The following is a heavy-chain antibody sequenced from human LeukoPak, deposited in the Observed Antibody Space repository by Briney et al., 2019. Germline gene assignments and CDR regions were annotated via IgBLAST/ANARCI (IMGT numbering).Heavy chain of an antibody. CDR3: TRDDAVGGGYLDY. CDR2: IRDRDDNT. J-gene: IGHJ4*02. Sequence: GGSLRLSCVASGFTFTNYAMTWVRQAPGKGLEWVSGIRDRDDNTYYADSVKGRFTISRDKSKNMLFLQMNSLRAEDTAIYFCTRDDAVGGGYLDYWGQGALVTVSP. V-gene: IGHV3-23*01. D-gene: IGHD6-19*01. CDR1: GFTFTNYA.